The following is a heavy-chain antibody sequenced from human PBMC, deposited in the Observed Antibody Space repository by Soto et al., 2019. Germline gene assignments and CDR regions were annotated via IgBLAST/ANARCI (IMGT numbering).Heavy chain of an antibody. CDR3: AKSPFYNSDWYRSFDY. Sequence: GGSLRLSCAASGFTFTNYAMSWVRQAPGRGLEWVSTTSGSGGTTYYADSVKGRFTISRDNSKNTLFLQMNSLRAEDTAVYYCAKSPFYNSDWYRSFDYWGQGTLVTVSS. CDR2: TSGSGGTT. J-gene: IGHJ4*02. CDR1: GFTFTNYA. D-gene: IGHD6-19*01. V-gene: IGHV3-23*01.